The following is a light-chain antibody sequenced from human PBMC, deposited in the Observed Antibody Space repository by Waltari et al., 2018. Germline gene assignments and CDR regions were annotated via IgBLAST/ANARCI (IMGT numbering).Light chain of an antibody. Sequence: EIVLTQSPGTLSLSPGERATLSCRASQSVSRTLAWYQQKPGQAPRLLIYGASTRATGIPERFSGGGSGTDFGLTISRLEPEDFAVYYCQHYVRLPVTFGQGTKVEIK. V-gene: IGKV3-20*01. CDR3: QHYVRLPVT. CDR1: QSVSRT. CDR2: GAS. J-gene: IGKJ1*01.